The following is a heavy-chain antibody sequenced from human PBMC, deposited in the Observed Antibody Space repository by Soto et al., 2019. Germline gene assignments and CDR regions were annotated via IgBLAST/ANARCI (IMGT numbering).Heavy chain of an antibody. CDR1: GYTFDNYG. Sequence: DSVKVSCKTSGYTFDNYGISWVRQAPGQGLEWVGWINPKNGNTNYAQYVEGRVSMTTDTSTTTAYMELRSLTSDDTAVYYCASINFGSAFESWGIGTM. J-gene: IGHJ3*02. D-gene: IGHD3-10*01. CDR3: ASINFGSAFES. V-gene: IGHV1-18*01. CDR2: INPKNGNT.